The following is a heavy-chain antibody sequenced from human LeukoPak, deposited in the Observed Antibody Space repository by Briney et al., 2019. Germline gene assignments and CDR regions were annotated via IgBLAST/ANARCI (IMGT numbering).Heavy chain of an antibody. J-gene: IGHJ4*02. CDR1: GITFSSYE. CDR2: IKSKTDGGTT. CDR3: TTEDIVVVPAAGAH. D-gene: IGHD2-2*01. Sequence: PGGSLRLSCAASGITFSSYEMSWVRQAPGKGLEWVGRIKSKTDGGTTDYAAPVKGRFTISRDDSKNTLYLQMNSLKTEDTAVYYCTTEDIVVVPAAGAHWGQGTLVTVSS. V-gene: IGHV3-15*01.